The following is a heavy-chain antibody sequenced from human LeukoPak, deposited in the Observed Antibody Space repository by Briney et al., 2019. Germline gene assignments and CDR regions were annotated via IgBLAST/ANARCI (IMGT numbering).Heavy chain of an antibody. V-gene: IGHV1-2*02. CDR1: GYTFTGYY. J-gene: IGHJ4*02. Sequence: ASVKVSCKASGYTFTGYYMHWVRQAPGQGLEWMGWINPNSGGTNYAQKFQGRVTMTRDTSISTAYMELSRMTSDDTAVYYCATSVGTSGPELDYWDQGTLVTVSS. CDR2: INPNSGGT. D-gene: IGHD3-3*01. CDR3: ATSVGTSGPELDY.